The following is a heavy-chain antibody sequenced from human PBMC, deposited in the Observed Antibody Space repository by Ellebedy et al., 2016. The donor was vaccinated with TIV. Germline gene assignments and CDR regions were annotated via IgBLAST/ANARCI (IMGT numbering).Heavy chain of an antibody. D-gene: IGHD5-24*01. CDR1: GYSFNTNA. CDR2: INTATGSP. J-gene: IGHJ4*02. V-gene: IGHV7-4-1*02. Sequence: ASVKVSCKGSGYSFNTNAMIWVRQAPGRGLEWMGWINTATGSPTCAQGFTGRFVFSLDTSVTTSYLEITSLEAEDTAVYFCARDFPAHGVCDNWGQGTLVTVSS. CDR3: ARDFPAHGVCDN.